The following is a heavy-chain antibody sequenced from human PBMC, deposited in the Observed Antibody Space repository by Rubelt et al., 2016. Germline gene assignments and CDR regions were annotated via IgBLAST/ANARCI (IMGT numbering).Heavy chain of an antibody. J-gene: IGHJ4*02. CDR1: GGSFSGYY. Sequence: QVQLQQWGAGLLKPSETLSLTCAVYGGSFSGYYWSWIRQPPGKGLEWIGSIYYSGSTYYNPSLKSRVTISVDTSKNQFSLKLSSVTAADTAVYYCARQGSGTVDYWGQGTLVTVSS. D-gene: IGHD1-1*01. CDR2: IYYSGST. V-gene: IGHV4-34*01. CDR3: ARQGSGTVDY.